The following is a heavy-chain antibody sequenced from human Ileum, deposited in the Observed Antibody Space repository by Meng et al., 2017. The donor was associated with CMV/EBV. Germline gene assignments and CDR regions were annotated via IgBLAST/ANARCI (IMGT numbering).Heavy chain of an antibody. J-gene: IGHJ5*02. V-gene: IGHV3-23*01. D-gene: IGHD3-16*01. CDR3: AKSTVDDYSYYES. CDR2: ITGNGGGT. CDR1: GFGFGNYA. Sequence: GGSLRLSCAASGFGFGNYAMTWVRQPPGRGLEWVSRITGNGGGTNYADSVNGRFTISRDNSKNTLYLQMSSLRAEDSDVYYWAKSTVDDYSYYESWGQGTLVTVSS.